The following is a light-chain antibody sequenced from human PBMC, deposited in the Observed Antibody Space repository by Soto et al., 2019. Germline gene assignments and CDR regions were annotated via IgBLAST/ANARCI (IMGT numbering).Light chain of an antibody. CDR3: QQYYSYPRT. J-gene: IGKJ1*01. CDR1: QGISSY. Sequence: AIRITQAPSSFSSATGDRFSITFLASQGISSYLAWYQQKPGKAPKLLIYAASTLQSGVPSRFSGSGSGTDFTLTISCLQSEDFATYYCQQYYSYPRTFGQGTKVDIK. V-gene: IGKV1-8*01. CDR2: AAS.